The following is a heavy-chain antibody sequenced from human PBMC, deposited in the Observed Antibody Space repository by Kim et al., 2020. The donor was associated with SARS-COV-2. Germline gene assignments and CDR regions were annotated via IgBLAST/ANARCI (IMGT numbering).Heavy chain of an antibody. CDR1: GFTVSSNY. J-gene: IGHJ3*02. V-gene: IGHV3-66*02. CDR2: IYSGGST. CDR3: ARDMSPTAMVPPDAFDI. Sequence: GGSLRLSCAASGFTVSSNYMSWVRQAPGKGLEWVSVIYSGGSTYYADSVKGRFTISRDNSKNTLYLQMNSLRAEDTAVYYCARDMSPTAMVPPDAFDIWGQGTMVTVSS. D-gene: IGHD5-18*01.